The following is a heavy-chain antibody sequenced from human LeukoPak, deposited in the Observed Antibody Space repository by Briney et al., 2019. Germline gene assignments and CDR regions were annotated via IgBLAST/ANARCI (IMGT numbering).Heavy chain of an antibody. Sequence: ASVKVSCKASGNTFTRYYIHWVRQAPGQGLEWMGLINPSGGSTSYAQKFQGRVTLTRDMSTSTVYMELSSLRSEDTAVYYCAPGSGRYKPIDYWGQGTLVTVSS. J-gene: IGHJ4*02. V-gene: IGHV1-46*01. CDR1: GNTFTRYY. D-gene: IGHD3-10*01. CDR2: INPSGGST. CDR3: APGSGRYKPIDY.